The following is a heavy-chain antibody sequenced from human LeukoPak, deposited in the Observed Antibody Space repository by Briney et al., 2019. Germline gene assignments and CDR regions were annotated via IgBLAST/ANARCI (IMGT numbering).Heavy chain of an antibody. CDR1: GFTFNNYA. J-gene: IGHJ4*02. V-gene: IGHV3-30*04. CDR3: ARETDEIAAIHGYYFDY. CDR2: ISYDASNE. Sequence: PGGSLRLSCAVSGFTFNNYAFHWVRQAPGKGLEWVAIISYDASNEYYADSVKGRFTISRDNSKNILYLQMNSLRAEDTGVYYCARETDEIAAIHGYYFDYWGQGTLVTVSS. D-gene: IGHD6-25*01.